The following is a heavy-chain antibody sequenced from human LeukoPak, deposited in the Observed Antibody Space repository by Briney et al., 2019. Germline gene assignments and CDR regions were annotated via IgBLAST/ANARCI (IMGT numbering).Heavy chain of an antibody. J-gene: IGHJ4*02. D-gene: IGHD5-18*01. Sequence: SDTLSLTCAVSSYSISSSNWWGWIRQPPGKGLEWIGYIYYSGSIYYNPSLKSRVTMSVDMSKNQFSLKLSSVTAADTAVYYCARGWYSYGRYYFDYWGQGTLVTVSS. CDR2: IYYSGSI. CDR1: SYSISSSNW. V-gene: IGHV4-28*05. CDR3: ARGWYSYGRYYFDY.